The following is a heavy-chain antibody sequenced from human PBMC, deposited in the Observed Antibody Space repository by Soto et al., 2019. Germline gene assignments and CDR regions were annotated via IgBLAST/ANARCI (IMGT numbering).Heavy chain of an antibody. CDR1: GGSISSGDYY. CDR3: ARARSDLQILTAYNWFDP. J-gene: IGHJ5*02. Sequence: NPSETLSLTCTVSGGSISSGDYYWSWIRQPPGKGLEWIGYIYYSGSTYYNPSLKSRVTISVDTSKNQFSLKLSSVTAADTAVYYCARARSDLQILTAYNWFDPWGQGTLVTVSS. D-gene: IGHD7-27*01. CDR2: IYYSGST. V-gene: IGHV4-30-4*01.